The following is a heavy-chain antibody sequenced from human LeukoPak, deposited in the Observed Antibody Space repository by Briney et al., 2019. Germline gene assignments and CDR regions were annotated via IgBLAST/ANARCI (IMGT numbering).Heavy chain of an antibody. CDR3: AREEPGYSYGYKANWFDP. D-gene: IGHD5-18*01. J-gene: IGHJ5*02. CDR2: IWYDGSNK. CDR1: GFTFSSYG. V-gene: IGHV3-33*01. Sequence: GGSLRLSCAASGFTFSSYGMHWVRQAPGKGLEWVAVIWYDGSNKYYADSVKGRFTISRDNSKNTLYLQMNSLRAEDTAVYYCAREEPGYSYGYKANWFDPWGQGTLVTVSS.